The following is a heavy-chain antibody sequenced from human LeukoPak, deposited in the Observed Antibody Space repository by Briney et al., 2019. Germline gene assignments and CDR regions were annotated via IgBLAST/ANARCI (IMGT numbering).Heavy chain of an antibody. J-gene: IGHJ4*02. D-gene: IGHD2-15*01. CDR3: ASGEYCTGGSCYFDY. V-gene: IGHV3-48*03. CDR2: ISSGGTNK. Sequence: GGSLRLSCAASGFTFSSYEMTWVRQAPGKGLEWVSDISSGGTNKYYADSVKGRFTISRDNAKNSLYLQMNSLRAEDTAIYYCASGEYCTGGSCYFDYWGQGTLVTVSS. CDR1: GFTFSSYE.